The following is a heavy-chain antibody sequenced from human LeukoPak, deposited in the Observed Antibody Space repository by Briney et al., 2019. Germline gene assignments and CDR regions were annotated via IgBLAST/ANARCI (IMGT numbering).Heavy chain of an antibody. CDR1: GFTVSSNY. J-gene: IGHJ6*03. V-gene: IGHV3-53*01. CDR3: ARDSGWYNMDV. Sequence: GGSLRLSCAASGFTVSSNYMSWVRQAPGKGLEWVSVIYSGGSTYYADSVKGRFTISRDNSKNTLYLQMSSLRAEDTAVYYCARDSGWYNMDVWGKGTTVTVSS. CDR2: IYSGGST. D-gene: IGHD6-19*01.